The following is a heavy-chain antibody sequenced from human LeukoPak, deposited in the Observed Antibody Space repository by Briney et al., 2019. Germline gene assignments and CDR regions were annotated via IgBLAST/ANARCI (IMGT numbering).Heavy chain of an antibody. CDR3: ARGYSSSYRIDY. CDR1: GFTFSNYW. J-gene: IGHJ4*02. V-gene: IGHV3-74*01. D-gene: IGHD6-6*01. CDR2: INTDGSST. Sequence: PGGSLRLSCAASGFTFSNYWMHWVRQAPGKGLVGVSRINTDGSSTTYADSVKGRFTISRDNAKNTLYLQMNSLNAEDTAVYYCARGYSSSYRIDYWGQGTLVTVSS.